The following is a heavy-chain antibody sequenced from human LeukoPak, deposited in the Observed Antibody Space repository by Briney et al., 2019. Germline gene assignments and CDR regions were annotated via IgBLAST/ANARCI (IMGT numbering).Heavy chain of an antibody. Sequence: GGSLRLSCAASGFTFSDYYMSWIRQAPGKGLEWVSYISSSGSTIYYADSVKGRFTISRDNAKNSLYLQMNSLRAEDTAVYYCARALSYCSSTSCSLYYYYYYMDAWGKGTTVAVSS. D-gene: IGHD2-2*01. CDR1: GFTFSDYY. CDR2: ISSSGSTI. J-gene: IGHJ6*03. CDR3: ARALSYCSSTSCSLYYYYYYMDA. V-gene: IGHV3-11*04.